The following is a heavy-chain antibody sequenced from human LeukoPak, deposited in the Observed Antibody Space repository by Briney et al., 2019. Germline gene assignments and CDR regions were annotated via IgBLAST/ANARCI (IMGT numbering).Heavy chain of an antibody. J-gene: IGHJ3*02. CDR2: IYSGGST. CDR3: ARAAPFDI. Sequence: GGSLRPSCAASGFTFRNIWMSWVRQAPGKGLEWVSAIYSGGSTYYADSVKGRFTISRDNSKNTLYLQMNSLRAEDTAVYYCARAAPFDIWGQGTMVTVSS. CDR1: GFTFRNIW. V-gene: IGHV3-66*01.